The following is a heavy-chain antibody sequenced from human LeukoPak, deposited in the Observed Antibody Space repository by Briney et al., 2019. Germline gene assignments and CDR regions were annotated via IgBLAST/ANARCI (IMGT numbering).Heavy chain of an antibody. J-gene: IGHJ5*02. V-gene: IGHV1-2*02. CDR3: AREPLALRSIAARPGYWFDP. D-gene: IGHD6-6*01. Sequence: SVKVSCKASGYTFTGYYTHWVRQAPGQGLEWMGWINPNSGGTNYAQKFQGRVTMTRDTSISTAYMELSRLRSDDTAVYYCAREPLALRSIAARPGYWFDPWGQGTLVTVSS. CDR2: INPNSGGT. CDR1: GYTFTGYY.